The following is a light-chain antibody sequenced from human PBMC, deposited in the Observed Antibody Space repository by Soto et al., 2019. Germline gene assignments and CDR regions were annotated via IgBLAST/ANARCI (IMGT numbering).Light chain of an antibody. J-gene: IGLJ1*01. CDR1: SSNIGSNS. V-gene: IGLV1-44*01. CDR3: AAWDDSLNAYV. Sequence: QSVLTHPPSASGTPGQRVTISCSGSSSNIGSNSVNWFQQLPGTAPKLVIYRDDQRPSGVPDRFSGSKSGSSASLAISGLQSEDEADYYCAAWDDSLNAYVFGTGTRSPS. CDR2: RDD.